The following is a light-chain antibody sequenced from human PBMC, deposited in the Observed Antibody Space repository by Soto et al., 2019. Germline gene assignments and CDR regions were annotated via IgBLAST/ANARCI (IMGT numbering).Light chain of an antibody. V-gene: IGLV2-14*03. CDR2: DGS. CDR1: SSDVGGYNY. Sequence: QSVLTQPVSVSGSPGQSITISCTGTSSDVGGYNYVSWFQHQLGKAPKLIIYDGSNRPSGVSNRFSGSKSGSTASLTISGLQADDEADYYCNSYTSGSTKVFGGGTKLTVL. J-gene: IGLJ3*02. CDR3: NSYTSGSTKV.